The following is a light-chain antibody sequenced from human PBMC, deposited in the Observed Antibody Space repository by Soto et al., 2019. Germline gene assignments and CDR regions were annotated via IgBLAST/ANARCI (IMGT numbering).Light chain of an antibody. V-gene: IGLV1-51*01. CDR3: GTWDSSLSAWV. J-gene: IGLJ2*01. Sequence: QSVLTQPPSVSAAPGQKVTISCSGSSSNIANNYVSWYQHLPGTAPKLLIYDNNKRPSGIRDRFSGSKSGTSATLGITGLQTGDEADYYCGTWDSSLSAWVFGGGTKVTVL. CDR2: DNN. CDR1: SSNIANNY.